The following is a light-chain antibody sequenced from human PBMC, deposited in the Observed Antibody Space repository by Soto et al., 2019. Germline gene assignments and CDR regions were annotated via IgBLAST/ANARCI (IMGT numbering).Light chain of an antibody. CDR3: HQRQSWPRT. Sequence: EIVLTQSPATLSLSPGERVTLSCRAGQSVSSFLAWYQQRPGQAPRLLIYDGSNRAAGIPARFSASGSGTDFTLTISDVQPEDFALYYCHQRQSWPRTFGQGTKVDIK. CDR1: QSVSSF. CDR2: DGS. V-gene: IGKV3-11*01. J-gene: IGKJ1*01.